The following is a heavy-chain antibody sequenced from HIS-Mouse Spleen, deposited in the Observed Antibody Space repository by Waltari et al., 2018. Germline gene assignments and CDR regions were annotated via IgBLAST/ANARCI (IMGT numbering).Heavy chain of an antibody. CDR3: AREIPYSSSWYDWYFDL. V-gene: IGHV4-39*07. Sequence: QLQLQESGPGLVKPSETLSLTCTVSGGSISSSSYYWGWIRQPPGKGLEWIGGIYYSVSNYSNPSLKSRVTISVETSKNQFALKLSSVTAADTAVYYCAREIPYSSSWYDWYFDLWGRGTLVTVSS. J-gene: IGHJ2*01. D-gene: IGHD6-13*01. CDR2: IYYSVSN. CDR1: GGSISSSSYY.